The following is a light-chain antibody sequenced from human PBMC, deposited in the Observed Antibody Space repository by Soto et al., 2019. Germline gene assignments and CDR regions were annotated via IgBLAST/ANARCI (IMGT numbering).Light chain of an antibody. CDR1: QTISSW. V-gene: IGKV1-5*03. CDR2: KAS. J-gene: IGKJ1*01. CDR3: QHYNSYSEA. Sequence: IQMSLSPATLSGSEGVRVTNTFRASQTISSWLAWYQQKPGKAPKLLIYKASTLKSGVPSRFSGSGSGTEFALTISSLQPDDFATYYCQHYNSYSEAFGQRTKVDI.